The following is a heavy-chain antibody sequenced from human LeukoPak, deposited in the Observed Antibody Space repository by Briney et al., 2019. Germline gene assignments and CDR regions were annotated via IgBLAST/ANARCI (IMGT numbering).Heavy chain of an antibody. J-gene: IGHJ4*02. CDR3: ARDRGGLSFDY. CDR2: IYYSGST. Sequence: SETLSLTCTVSGGSISSYYWSWIRQPPGKGLEWIGCIYYSGSTNYNPSLKSRVTISVDTSKNQFSLKLSSVTAADTAVYYCARDRGGLSFDYWGQGTLVTVSS. CDR1: GGSISSYY. D-gene: IGHD3-10*01. V-gene: IGHV4-59*01.